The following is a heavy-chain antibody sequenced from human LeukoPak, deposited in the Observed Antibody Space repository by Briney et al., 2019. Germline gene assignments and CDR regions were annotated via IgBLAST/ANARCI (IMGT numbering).Heavy chain of an antibody. CDR2: INPNSGGT. Sequence: GASVKVSCKASGYTFTGYYMHWVRQAPGQGLEWMGWINPNSGGTNYAQKFQGWVTMTRDTSISTAYMELSRLRSDDTAVYYCARDRAAAGTAYYYYGMDVWGQGTTVTVSS. V-gene: IGHV1-2*04. D-gene: IGHD6-13*01. CDR3: ARDRAAAGTAYYYYGMDV. CDR1: GYTFTGYY. J-gene: IGHJ6*02.